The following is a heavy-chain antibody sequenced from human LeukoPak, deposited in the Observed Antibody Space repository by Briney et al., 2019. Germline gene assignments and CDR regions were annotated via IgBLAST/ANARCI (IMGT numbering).Heavy chain of an antibody. J-gene: IGHJ4*02. D-gene: IGHD3-22*01. CDR2: INHSGST. V-gene: IGHV4-34*01. Sequence: SETLSLTCAVYGGSFSGYYWSWIRQPPGKGLEWIGEINHSGSTNHNPSLKSRVTISVDTSKNQFSLKLSSVTAADTAVYYCARGHYYDSSGYCPFDYWGQGTLVTVSS. CDR3: ARGHYYDSSGYCPFDY. CDR1: GGSFSGYY.